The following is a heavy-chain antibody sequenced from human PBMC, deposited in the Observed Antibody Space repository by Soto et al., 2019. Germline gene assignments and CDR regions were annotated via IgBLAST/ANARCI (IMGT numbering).Heavy chain of an antibody. V-gene: IGHV3-9*01. CDR1: GFTFHNYA. CDR2: ISGNSGNI. CDR3: AKAGFGSGSYDFNY. J-gene: IGHJ4*02. Sequence: EVQLVESGGALVQPGRSLRLSCAASGFTFHNYAMHWVRQAPGKGLEWVSGISGNSGNIGYADSVKGRFTISRDNAKNSLYLQMNSLSPEDTALYHCAKAGFGSGSYDFNYWGQGTLVTVAS. D-gene: IGHD3-10*01.